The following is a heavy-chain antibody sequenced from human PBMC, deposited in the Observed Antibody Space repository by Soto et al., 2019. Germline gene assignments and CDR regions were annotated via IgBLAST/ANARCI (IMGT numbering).Heavy chain of an antibody. Sequence: QVQLVESGGRVVQPGTSLRLSCEASGFAFNKFGMHWVRQAPGKGLEWVAFISYDGSYQYYADSVQGRLTITRDNSMNTLNMQLNSLRREDTAVYYCAKGGEVGGVLGDHWGQGTLVTVSS. J-gene: IGHJ4*02. V-gene: IGHV3-30*18. CDR3: AKGGEVGGVLGDH. D-gene: IGHD1-26*01. CDR2: ISYDGSYQ. CDR1: GFAFNKFG.